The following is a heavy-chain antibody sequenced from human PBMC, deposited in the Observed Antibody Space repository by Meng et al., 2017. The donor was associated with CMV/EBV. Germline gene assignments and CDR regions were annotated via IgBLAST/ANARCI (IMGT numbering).Heavy chain of an antibody. CDR2: INWNGGST. Sequence: GESLKISCAASGFTFDDYGMSWVRQAPGKGLEWVSGINWNGGSTGYADSVKGRFTISRDNAKNSLYLQMNSLRAEDTALYNCAREWALSRGRKQNAFDIWGQGTMVTVSS. CDR1: GFTFDDYG. D-gene: IGHD1-26*01. V-gene: IGHV3-20*01. CDR3: AREWALSRGRKQNAFDI. J-gene: IGHJ3*02.